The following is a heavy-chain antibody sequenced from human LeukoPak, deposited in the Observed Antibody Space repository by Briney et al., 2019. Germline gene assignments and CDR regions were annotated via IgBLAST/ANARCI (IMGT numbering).Heavy chain of an antibody. CDR1: GFSLSNYW. CDR3: AWYGVTHGLDV. J-gene: IGHJ6*02. Sequence: GRSLRLSCAASGFSLSNYWMSWVRQAPGNGLEWVANIDQDGSDKYYVDSVMGRFTISKDNAKNSVYLQMNSLRPEDTAIYYCAWYGVTHGLDVWGQGTTVTVSS. CDR2: IDQDGSDK. V-gene: IGHV3-7*04. D-gene: IGHD4-23*01.